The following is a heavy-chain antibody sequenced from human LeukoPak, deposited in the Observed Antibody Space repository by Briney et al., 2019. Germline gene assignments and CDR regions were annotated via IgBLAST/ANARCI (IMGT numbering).Heavy chain of an antibody. J-gene: IGHJ4*02. Sequence: SETLSLTCTVSGYSISSGYYWGWIRQPPGKGLEWIGSIYHSGSTYYNPSLKSRVTISVDTSKNQFSLKLSSVTAADTAVYYCARQIVGAPDYWGQGTLVTVSS. V-gene: IGHV4-38-2*02. CDR3: ARQIVGAPDY. CDR1: GYSISSGYY. CDR2: IYHSGST. D-gene: IGHD1-26*01.